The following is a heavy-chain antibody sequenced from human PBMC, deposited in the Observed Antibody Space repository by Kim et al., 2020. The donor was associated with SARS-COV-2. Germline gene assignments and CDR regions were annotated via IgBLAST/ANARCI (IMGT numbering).Heavy chain of an antibody. CDR1: GFTFSSYA. CDR2: ISGSGGST. Sequence: GGSLRLSCAASGFTFSSYAMSWVRQAPGKGLEWVSAISGSGGSTYYADSVKGRFTISRDNSKNTLYLQMNSLRAEDTAVYYCAKDDIVVVPAAIPSVLSWGQGTMVTVSS. D-gene: IGHD2-2*02. V-gene: IGHV3-23*01. J-gene: IGHJ3*01. CDR3: AKDDIVVVPAAIPSVLS.